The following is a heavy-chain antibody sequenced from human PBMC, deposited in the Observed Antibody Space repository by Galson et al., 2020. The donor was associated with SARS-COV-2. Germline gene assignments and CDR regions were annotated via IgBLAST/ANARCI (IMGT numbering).Heavy chain of an antibody. V-gene: IGHV4-4*07. CDR3: ATGAESNYFDY. J-gene: IGHJ4*02. CDR2: LYASGTT. Sequence: ASETLSLTCTVSGASIRGHYCSWIRQPAGKGLEWIGRLYASGTTDYNPSLKSRITMSVDKSRNQFSLKLTSVAAADTAVYFCATGAESNYFDYWGQGHVVTVAS. CDR1: GASIRGHY.